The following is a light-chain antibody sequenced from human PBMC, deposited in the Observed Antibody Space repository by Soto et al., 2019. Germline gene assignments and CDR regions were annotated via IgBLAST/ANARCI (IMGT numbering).Light chain of an antibody. CDR2: ANT. J-gene: IGLJ1*01. CDR3: QTYDSSLSASYV. Sequence: QSVLTQTPSVSGAPGQRVTITCTGSSSNIGAGYDVHWYQQLPGTAPKLLIYANTNRPSGVPDRFSGSKSGTSASLAITGLQAEDEADYYCQTYDSSLSASYVFGTGNKLTVL. V-gene: IGLV1-40*01. CDR1: SSNIGAGYD.